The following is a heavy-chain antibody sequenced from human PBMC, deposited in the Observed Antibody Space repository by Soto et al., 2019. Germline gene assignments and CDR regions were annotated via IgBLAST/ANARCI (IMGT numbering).Heavy chain of an antibody. CDR2: INPILSMS. V-gene: IGHV1-69*02. CDR3: ASSYGSGYRAFDY. D-gene: IGHD3-10*01. CDR1: GDTFTFYS. Sequence: QVQLVQSGAEVKRPGSSVKVSCKASGDTFTFYSINWVRQAPGLGLEWMGRINPILSMSNYAQRFQGRVTMTADKCTSTAYMALSSLRSEDTAIYYCASSYGSGYRAFDYWGQGALVTVSS. J-gene: IGHJ4*02.